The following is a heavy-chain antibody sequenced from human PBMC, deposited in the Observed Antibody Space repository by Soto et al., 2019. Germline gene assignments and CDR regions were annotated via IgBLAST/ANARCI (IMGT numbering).Heavy chain of an antibody. J-gene: IGHJ6*02. CDR2: ISFDGRNT. CDR3: ATESVDTAMEHRIGMGV. Sequence: GGSLRLSCAASGFTLNNYGMHWVRQAPGKGLEWVVVISFDGRNTDYLDSVKGRFTISRDNSKNTLYLEMTSLRAEDTAVYYCATESVDTAMEHRIGMGVWGQGTTVTVSS. CDR1: GFTLNNYG. D-gene: IGHD5-18*01. V-gene: IGHV3-30*03.